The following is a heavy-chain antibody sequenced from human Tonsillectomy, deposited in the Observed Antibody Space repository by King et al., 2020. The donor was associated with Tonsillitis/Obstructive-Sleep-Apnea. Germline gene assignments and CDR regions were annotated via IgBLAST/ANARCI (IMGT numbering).Heavy chain of an antibody. Sequence: HVQLVESGGGVVQPGRSLRLSCAASGFTFSSYAMHWVRQAPGKGLEWVAVISYDGSNKYYADSVKGRFTISRDNSKNTLYLQMNSLRAEDTAVYYCASAWPWDYYYMDVWGKGTTVTVSS. CDR2: ISYDGSNK. J-gene: IGHJ6*03. D-gene: IGHD5-12*01. V-gene: IGHV3-30*04. CDR1: GFTFSSYA. CDR3: ASAWPWDYYYMDV.